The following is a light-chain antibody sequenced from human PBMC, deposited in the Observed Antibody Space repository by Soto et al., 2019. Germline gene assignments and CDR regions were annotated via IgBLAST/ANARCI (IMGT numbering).Light chain of an antibody. V-gene: IGKV1-5*01. Sequence: DIQMTQFPSTLSASVGDTVTVTCRASQSVSGWLAWYQQKPGKAPKLLIYDASSLESGVPSRFSGSGSGTEFTLTISSLQSEDFAVYYCQQYNNWPPTFGGGTKVDIK. CDR3: QQYNNWPPT. J-gene: IGKJ4*01. CDR2: DAS. CDR1: QSVSGW.